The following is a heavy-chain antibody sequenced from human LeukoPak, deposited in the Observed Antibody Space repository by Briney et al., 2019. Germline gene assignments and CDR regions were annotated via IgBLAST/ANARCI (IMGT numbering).Heavy chain of an antibody. Sequence: PGGSLRLSCAASGFTFSNYWMSWVRQAPGKGLEWVANIKDDGSGKYYVDSLKGRFTISRDNAKNSLYLQMNSLRAEDTAVYHCARVGYSSSWSPSDYWGQGALVTVSS. CDR3: ARVGYSSSWSPSDY. CDR1: GFTFSNYW. J-gene: IGHJ4*02. CDR2: IKDDGSGK. V-gene: IGHV3-7*01. D-gene: IGHD6-13*01.